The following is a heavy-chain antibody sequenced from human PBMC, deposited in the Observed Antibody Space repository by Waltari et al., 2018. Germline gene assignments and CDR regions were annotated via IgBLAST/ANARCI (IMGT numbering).Heavy chain of an antibody. D-gene: IGHD2-21*01. CDR3: ARGREYCGGDCYAKGYMDV. V-gene: IGHV4-34*01. J-gene: IGHJ6*03. CDR2: INHSGST. CDR1: GGSFSGYY. Sequence: QVQLQQWGAGLLKPSETLSLTCAVYGGSFSGYYWSWIRQPPGKGLEWIGEINHSGSTNYNPSLKSRVTISVDTSKNQFSLKLSSVTAADTAVYYCARGREYCGGDCYAKGYMDVWGKGTTVTISS.